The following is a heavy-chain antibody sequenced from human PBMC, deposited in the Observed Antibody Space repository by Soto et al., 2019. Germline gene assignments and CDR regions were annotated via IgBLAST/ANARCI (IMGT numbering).Heavy chain of an antibody. CDR3: ARVTLKAGNCCER. Sequence: ASVNVSCKASGYTFTDYFIHWVRQAPGQGFEWMGWINPKSRGTTYAPKFQGRVTMTRDTSNSTAYMELRGLTSDDTAIYYCARVTLKAGNCCERSGKGTLVIVSA. V-gene: IGHV1-2*02. J-gene: IGHJ5*02. CDR1: GYTFTDYF. CDR2: INPKSRGT.